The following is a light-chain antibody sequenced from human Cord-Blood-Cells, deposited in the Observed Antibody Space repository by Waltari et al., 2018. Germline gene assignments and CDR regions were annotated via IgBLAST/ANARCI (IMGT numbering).Light chain of an antibody. CDR2: EVS. CDR3: SSYAGSNNLV. Sequence: QSALTQSPSASGSPGQSVPISCTGTSSDVGGYNYLPWYQQHPGKAPKLMIYEVSKRPSGVPDRFSGSKSGNTASLTVSGLQAEDEADYYCSSYAGSNNLVFGGGTKLTVL. V-gene: IGLV2-8*01. CDR1: SSDVGGYNY. J-gene: IGLJ2*01.